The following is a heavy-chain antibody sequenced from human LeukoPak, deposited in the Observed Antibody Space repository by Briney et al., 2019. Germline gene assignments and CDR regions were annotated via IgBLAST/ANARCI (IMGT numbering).Heavy chain of an antibody. CDR3: AKDRLYFSYGDGSRVFDY. V-gene: IGHV3-9*01. J-gene: IGHJ4*02. D-gene: IGHD4-17*01. CDR2: VFWNGVDK. Sequence: PGGSLRLSCVASGFIVNNHAMHWVRQTPGKGLEWVAGVFWNGVDKGYADSVKGRFTIFRDNAKNSMYLQMNSLRAEDTALYYCAKDRLYFSYGDGSRVFDYWGQGTLVTVSS. CDR1: GFIVNNHA.